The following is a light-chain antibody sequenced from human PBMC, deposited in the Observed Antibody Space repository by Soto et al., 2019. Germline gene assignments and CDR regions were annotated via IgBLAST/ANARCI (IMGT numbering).Light chain of an antibody. CDR2: EDN. CDR1: SGSIAGNY. Sequence: NFMLTQPHSVSESPGKTVTISCTRSSGSIAGNYVQWSQRRPGSSPTTVIYEDNQRPSGVPDRFSGSIDSSSNSASPTIPGLKTEDEADYYCQSYDSSNQVFGGGTKLTVL. CDR3: QSYDSSNQV. J-gene: IGLJ2*01. V-gene: IGLV6-57*01.